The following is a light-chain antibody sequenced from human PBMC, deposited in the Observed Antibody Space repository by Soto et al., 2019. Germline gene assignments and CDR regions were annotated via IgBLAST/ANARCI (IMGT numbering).Light chain of an antibody. CDR3: QQSYDHPLT. Sequence: DIQMTQSPSSLSASVGDRVSITCRASQTISSNVNWFQQKPGEVPKILIYGSSTLQSGVPSRFGGSGSGTDFTLTISNLQPEDFATYYCQQSYDHPLTFGQGTRLEI. V-gene: IGKV1-39*01. CDR2: GSS. CDR1: QTISSN. J-gene: IGKJ5*01.